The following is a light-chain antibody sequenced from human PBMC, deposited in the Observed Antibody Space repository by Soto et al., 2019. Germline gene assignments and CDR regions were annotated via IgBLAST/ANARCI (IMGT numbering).Light chain of an antibody. CDR2: VNSDGSH. J-gene: IGLJ2*01. CDR1: SGHSNYA. CDR3: QTWGTGIV. V-gene: IGLV4-69*01. Sequence: QPVLTQSPSASASLGASVKLTCTLSSGHSNYAIAWHQQQPEKGPRFLMKVNSDGSHNKGDGIPDRFSGSSFGADRYLTISSLQSDDEADYYCQTWGTGIVFGGGTQLTVL.